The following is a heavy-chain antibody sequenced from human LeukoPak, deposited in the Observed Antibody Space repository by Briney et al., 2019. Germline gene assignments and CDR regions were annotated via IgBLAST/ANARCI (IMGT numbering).Heavy chain of an antibody. CDR1: GYTFTRYH. Sequence: GASVKVSCKASGYTFTRYHMHWVRQAPGQGLEWMGIINPSDGGTGYAQKFQGRVTMTRDTSTSTVYMDLSSLRSEDTAVYYCARVSYQAFDIWGQGTMVTVSS. D-gene: IGHD2-21*01. J-gene: IGHJ3*02. V-gene: IGHV1-46*01. CDR3: ARVSYQAFDI. CDR2: INPSDGGT.